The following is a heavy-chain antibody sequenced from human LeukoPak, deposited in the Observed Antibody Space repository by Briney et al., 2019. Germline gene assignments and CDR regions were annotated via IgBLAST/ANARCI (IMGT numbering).Heavy chain of an antibody. D-gene: IGHD1-20*01. J-gene: IGHJ5*02. V-gene: IGHV3-21*01. CDR3: ARDRGVTEDWFDP. CDR2: ISSSSSYI. Sequence: GGSLRLSCAASGFTFSSYSMNWVRQAPGKGLEWVSSISSSSSYIYYADSVKGRFTISRDNAKNSLYLQMNSLRAEDTAAYYCARDRGVTEDWFDPWGQGTLVTVSS. CDR1: GFTFSSYS.